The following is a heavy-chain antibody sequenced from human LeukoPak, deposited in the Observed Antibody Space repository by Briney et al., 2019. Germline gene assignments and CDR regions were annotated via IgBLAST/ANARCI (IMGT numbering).Heavy chain of an antibody. J-gene: IGHJ4*02. CDR2: MSPNSGDT. CDR3: ARGPPNWGYDY. D-gene: IGHD7-27*01. V-gene: IGHV1-8*01. Sequence: ASVKASCKASGYTFTSYDFNWVRQATGQRPEWMGWMSPNSGDTGYAQKFQDRVTMTRNTSISTAYMELSSLRSDDTAVYYCARGPPNWGYDYWGPGTLVTVSS. CDR1: GYTFTSYD.